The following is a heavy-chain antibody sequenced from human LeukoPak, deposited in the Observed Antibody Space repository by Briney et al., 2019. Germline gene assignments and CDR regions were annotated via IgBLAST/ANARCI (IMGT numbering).Heavy chain of an antibody. CDR2: IYPNSGGT. D-gene: IGHD3-10*01. Sequence: ASVKVSCKASGYSFTSYTIHWVRQAPGQGLEWLGWIYPNSGGTNYAQKFQGRVTMTRDTSISTAYMELSRLRSDDTAVYYCARSGFGSGISFDHWGQGTLVTVSS. J-gene: IGHJ5*02. CDR3: ARSGFGSGISFDH. V-gene: IGHV1-2*02. CDR1: GYSFTSYT.